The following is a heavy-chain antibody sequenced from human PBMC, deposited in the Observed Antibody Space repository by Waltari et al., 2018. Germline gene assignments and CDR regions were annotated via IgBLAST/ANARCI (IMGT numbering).Heavy chain of an antibody. V-gene: IGHV1-18*01. J-gene: IGHJ4*02. CDR3: ARRGFCTNGVCNLDY. CDR2: ISGYNGVT. Sequence: QVQLVQSGAEVKKPGASVKVSCKASGYSFTSYGISWVRQAPGQALEWMGRISGYNGVTQYAQKLQDRVTMTTSTSTTTAHMELRSLRSEDTAVYYCARRGFCTNGVCNLDYWRQGTLVTVSS. CDR1: GYSFTSYG. D-gene: IGHD2-8*01.